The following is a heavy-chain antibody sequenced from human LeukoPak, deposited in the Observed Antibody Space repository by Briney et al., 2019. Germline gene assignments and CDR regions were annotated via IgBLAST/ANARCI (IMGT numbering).Heavy chain of an antibody. V-gene: IGHV3-66*01. CDR1: GFTVSSSY. Sequence: GGSLRLSCAASGFTVSSSYMSWVRQAPGKGLEWVSVIYSGGSTYYADSVKGRFTISRDNSKNTLYLQMNSLRAEDTAVYYCARDRRAEADGAFDYWGQGTLVTVSS. D-gene: IGHD3-10*01. CDR2: IYSGGST. CDR3: ARDRRAEADGAFDY. J-gene: IGHJ4*02.